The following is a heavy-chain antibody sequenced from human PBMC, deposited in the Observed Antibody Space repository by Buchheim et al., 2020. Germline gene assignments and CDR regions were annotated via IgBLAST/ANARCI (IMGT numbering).Heavy chain of an antibody. V-gene: IGHV3-30-3*01. J-gene: IGHJ4*02. CDR2: ISYDGSNK. D-gene: IGHD3-10*01. CDR3: ARDHYYGSGSPLGY. CDR1: GFTFSSYA. Sequence: QVQLVESEGGVVQPGRSLRLSCAASGFTFSSYAMHWVRQAPGKGLEWVAVISYDGSNKYYADSVKGRFTISRDNSKNTLYLQMNSLRAEDTAVYYCARDHYYGSGSPLGYWGQGTL.